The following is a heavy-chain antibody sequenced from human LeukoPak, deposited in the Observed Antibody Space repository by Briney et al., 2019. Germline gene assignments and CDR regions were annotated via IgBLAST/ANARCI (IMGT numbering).Heavy chain of an antibody. CDR3: ARQGDMVRGNAFDI. V-gene: IGHV5-51*01. Sequence: PGESLKISCKGSGYSFTDNWITWVRQMPGKRLEWMGIIYPGDSDTRYSPSFQGQVTFSADKSISTAYLQWSSLKASDTAMYYCARQGDMVRGNAFDIWGQGTMVTVSS. CDR1: GYSFTDNW. D-gene: IGHD3-10*01. J-gene: IGHJ3*02. CDR2: IYPGDSDT.